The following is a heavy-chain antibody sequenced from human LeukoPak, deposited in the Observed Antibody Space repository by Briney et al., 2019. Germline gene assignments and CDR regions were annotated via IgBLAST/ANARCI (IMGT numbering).Heavy chain of an antibody. J-gene: IGHJ6*03. D-gene: IGHD1-14*01. CDR3: ARGRYSIYYMDV. Sequence: ASVKVSCKASGGTFSSYTINWVRQAPGQGLEWMGGIIPIFGTSNSAQKFQGRVTITADESTSTAYMELSSLRSEDTAVYYCARGRYSIYYMDVWGKGTTVTISS. CDR1: GGTFSSYT. V-gene: IGHV1-69*13. CDR2: IIPIFGTS.